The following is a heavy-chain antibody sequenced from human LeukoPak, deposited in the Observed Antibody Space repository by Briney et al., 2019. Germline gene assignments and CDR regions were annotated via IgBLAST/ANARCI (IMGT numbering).Heavy chain of an antibody. Sequence: PSQTLSLTCTVSGGSISSGSYYWSWIRQSPGKGLEWIGYIYNSGGTKYNPFLKSRLTISVDTSKNQFSLNLSSVTAADTAVYYCARDKGRRDGYKFFDYWGQGTLVTVSS. CDR1: GGSISSGSYY. J-gene: IGHJ4*02. D-gene: IGHD5-24*01. CDR2: IYNSGGT. CDR3: ARDKGRRDGYKFFDY. V-gene: IGHV4-61*01.